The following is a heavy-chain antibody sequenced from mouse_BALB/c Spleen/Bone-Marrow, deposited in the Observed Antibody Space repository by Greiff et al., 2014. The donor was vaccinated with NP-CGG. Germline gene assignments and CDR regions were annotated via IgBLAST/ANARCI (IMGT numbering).Heavy chain of an antibody. CDR2: IPYSGST. J-gene: IGHJ4*01. CDR3: ARDQGYYAMDY. V-gene: IGHV3-1*02. CDR1: GYSITSGYS. Sequence: EVKLEESGPDLVKPSQSLSLTCTVTGYSITSGYSWHWIRQFPGNKLEWMGYIPYSGSTNYNPSLKSRISITRDTSKNKFFLQLNSVTTEDTATYYCARDQGYYAMDYWGQGTSVTVSS.